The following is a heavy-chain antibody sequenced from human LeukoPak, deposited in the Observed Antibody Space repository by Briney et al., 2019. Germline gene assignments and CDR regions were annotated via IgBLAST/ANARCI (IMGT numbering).Heavy chain of an antibody. D-gene: IGHD3-10*01. CDR3: ARDDFGEGYFDY. CDR2: ISYDGSNK. J-gene: IGHJ4*02. V-gene: IGHV3-30-3*01. Sequence: GGSLRLSCAASGFTFSSYPMHWVRQAPGKGLEWVTVISYDGSNKYYADSVKGRFTISRDNSKNTLYLQMNSLRAEDTAVYYCARDDFGEGYFDYWGQGTLVTVSS. CDR1: GFTFSSYP.